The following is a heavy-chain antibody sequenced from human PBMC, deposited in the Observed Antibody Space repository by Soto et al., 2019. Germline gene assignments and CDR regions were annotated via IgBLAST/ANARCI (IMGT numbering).Heavy chain of an antibody. V-gene: IGHV4-4*07. Sequence: SETLSLTCTVSCGSISSYYWSWIRQPAGKGLEWIGRIYTSGSTNYNPSLKSRVTMSVDTSKNQFSLKLSSVTAADTAVYYCAREFKARTLYYDSSGYKGNWFDPWGQGTLVTVSS. D-gene: IGHD3-22*01. CDR2: IYTSGST. CDR1: CGSISSYY. CDR3: AREFKARTLYYDSSGYKGNWFDP. J-gene: IGHJ5*02.